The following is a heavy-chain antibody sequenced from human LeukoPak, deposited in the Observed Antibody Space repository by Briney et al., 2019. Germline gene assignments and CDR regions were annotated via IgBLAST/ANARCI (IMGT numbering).Heavy chain of an antibody. J-gene: IGHJ5*01. V-gene: IGHV3-74*01. CDR1: GFTFSTYW. Sequence: GGSLRLSCAASGFTFSTYWMHWVRQIPGKGLAWLSRIHYDGTYTTYVDSVRGRFTISRDNTKGTLYLQMNSLRADDTAVYYCARGAEGHNYGELDSWGQGTLVTVSS. CDR3: ARGAEGHNYGELDS. CDR2: IHYDGTYT. D-gene: IGHD5-18*01.